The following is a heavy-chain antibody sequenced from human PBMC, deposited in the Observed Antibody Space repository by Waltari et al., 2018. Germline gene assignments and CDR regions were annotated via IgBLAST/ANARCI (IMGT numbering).Heavy chain of an antibody. CDR2: IKSKTDSGTT. Sequence: EVKMVESGGGLVKPGGSLRLSCTASGFTFSNAWMSWVRQAPGQGLVWVGGIKSKTDSGTTDYAAPVRGRFTISRDDSKNTLYLQMNSLNTEDTAVYYCTTGITTDYWGQGTLVTVSS. J-gene: IGHJ4*02. D-gene: IGHD1-20*01. V-gene: IGHV3-15*01. CDR1: GFTFSNAW. CDR3: TTGITTDY.